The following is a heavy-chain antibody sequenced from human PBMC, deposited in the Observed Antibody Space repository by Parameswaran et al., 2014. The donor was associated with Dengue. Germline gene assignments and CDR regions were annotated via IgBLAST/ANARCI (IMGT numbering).Heavy chain of an antibody. Sequence: VRQAPGKGLEWIGEINHSGSTNYNPSLKSRVTISVDTSKNQFSLKLSSVTAADTAVYYCARGAVVVKYYYYYYMDVWGKGTTVTVSS. V-gene: IGHV4-34*01. J-gene: IGHJ6*03. CDR2: INHSGST. D-gene: IGHD3-22*01. CDR3: ARGAVVVKYYYYYYMDV.